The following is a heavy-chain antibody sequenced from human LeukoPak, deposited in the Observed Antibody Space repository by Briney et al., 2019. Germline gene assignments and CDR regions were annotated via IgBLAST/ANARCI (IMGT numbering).Heavy chain of an antibody. Sequence: ASVKVSCKASGYTFTGYYMHWVRQAPGQGLEWMGWINPNSGGTNYAQKFQGRVTMTRDTSISTAYMELSRLRSDDTAVYYCARADDSSGYWGLPAPYYFDYWGQGTLVTVSS. CDR1: GYTFTGYY. V-gene: IGHV1-2*02. D-gene: IGHD3-22*01. J-gene: IGHJ4*02. CDR2: INPNSGGT. CDR3: ARADDSSGYWGLPAPYYFDY.